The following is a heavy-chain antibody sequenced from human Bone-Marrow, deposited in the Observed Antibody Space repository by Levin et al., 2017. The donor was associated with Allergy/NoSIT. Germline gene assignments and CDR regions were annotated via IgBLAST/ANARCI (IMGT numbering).Heavy chain of an antibody. CDR1: GFTFSSYA. J-gene: IGHJ4*02. CDR3: AKDSRSSSSRGQLDY. D-gene: IGHD6-6*01. V-gene: IGHV3-23*01. CDR2: ISGGGGST. Sequence: GGSLRLSCAASGFTFSSYAMSWVRQAPGKGLEWVSGISGGGGSTFYADSVKGRFTISRDNSKNTLYLQMNSLRAEDTAVYYCAKDSRSSSSRGQLDYWGQGTLVTVSS.